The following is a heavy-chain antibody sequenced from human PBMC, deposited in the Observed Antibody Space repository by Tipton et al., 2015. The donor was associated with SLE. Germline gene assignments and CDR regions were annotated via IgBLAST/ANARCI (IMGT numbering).Heavy chain of an antibody. J-gene: IGHJ3*02. CDR2: MNPNIGNS. CDR1: GFTFTDYD. CDR3: APLRSGGPRRGFDI. D-gene: IGHD1-26*01. V-gene: IGHV1-8*03. Sequence: QSGAEVKKPGASVKVSCKASGFTFTDYDVNWVRQATGQGLEWLGWMNPNIGNSGLAQIFQGRFTITRDSSISTVYMELSSLRSEDTAVYYVAPLRSGGPRRGFDIWGQWTTVTVSS.